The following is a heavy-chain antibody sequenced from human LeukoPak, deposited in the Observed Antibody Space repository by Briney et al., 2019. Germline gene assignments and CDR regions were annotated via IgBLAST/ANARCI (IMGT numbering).Heavy chain of an antibody. CDR1: GSTFSSYA. V-gene: IGHV3-23*01. Sequence: PGGSLRLSCAASGSTFSSYAMSWVRQAPGKGLEWVSAISGSGVSTYYADPVKGRFTISRDNSKNTLHLQMNSLRAEDTAVYYCAKGWYPDYWGQGTLVTVSS. CDR3: AKGWYPDY. CDR2: ISGSGVST. D-gene: IGHD2-15*01. J-gene: IGHJ4*02.